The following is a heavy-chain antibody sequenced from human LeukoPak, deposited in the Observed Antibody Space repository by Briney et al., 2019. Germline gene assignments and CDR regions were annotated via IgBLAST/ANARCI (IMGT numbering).Heavy chain of an antibody. Sequence: SETLSLTCTVSGGSISSYYWSWIRQPPGKGLEWIGYIYYSGSTNYNPSLTSRVTISVDTSKNQFSLKLSSVTAADTAVYYCARGLAAAANFDYWGQGTLVTVSS. V-gene: IGHV4-59*01. D-gene: IGHD6-13*01. CDR1: GGSISSYY. J-gene: IGHJ4*02. CDR3: ARGLAAAANFDY. CDR2: IYYSGST.